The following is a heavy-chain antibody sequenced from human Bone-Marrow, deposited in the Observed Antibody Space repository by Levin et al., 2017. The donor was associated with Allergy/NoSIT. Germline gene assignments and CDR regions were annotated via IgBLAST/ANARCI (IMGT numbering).Heavy chain of an antibody. D-gene: IGHD3-16*01. J-gene: IGHJ4*01. Sequence: SCATSGFTFGEYGMSWVRQAPGKGLEWVGFIRSAAYGGTAEYAASVKGRFTISRDDSKSVAYLQLTGLKSEDTGVYYCTRILGESKWGHGTLVTVSS. CDR2: IRSAAYGGTA. V-gene: IGHV3-49*04. CDR3: TRILGESK. CDR1: GFTFGEYG.